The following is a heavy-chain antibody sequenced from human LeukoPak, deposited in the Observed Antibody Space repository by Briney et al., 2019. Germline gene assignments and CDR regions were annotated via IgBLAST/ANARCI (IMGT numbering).Heavy chain of an antibody. CDR3: ATSVYYYDSSGSPLDY. V-gene: IGHV1-24*01. CDR1: GYALTELS. J-gene: IGHJ4*02. D-gene: IGHD3-22*01. CDR2: FDPEDGET. Sequence: ASVKVSCKVSGYALTELSMHWVRQAPGKGLEWMGGFDPEDGETIYAQKFQGRVTMTEDTSTDTAYMELSSLRSEDTAVYYCATSVYYYDSSGSPLDYWGQGSLVTVSS.